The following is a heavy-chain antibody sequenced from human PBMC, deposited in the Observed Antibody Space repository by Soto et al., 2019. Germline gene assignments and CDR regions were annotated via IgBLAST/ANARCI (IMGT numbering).Heavy chain of an antibody. CDR3: ARLHCDSPNCVPLAP. J-gene: IGHJ5*02. Sequence: QLQLQESGPGLVKPSETLSLTCTVSGGSISDDTYYWGWIRQPPGKGLEWIGSIYYSGTSSYNPSLKSRVTMSVDTSKKQLSLRLSSVTAADAAVYYCARLHCDSPNCVPLAPWVQGTLVIVSS. CDR2: IYYSGTS. CDR1: GGSISDDTYY. V-gene: IGHV4-39*01. D-gene: IGHD2-2*01.